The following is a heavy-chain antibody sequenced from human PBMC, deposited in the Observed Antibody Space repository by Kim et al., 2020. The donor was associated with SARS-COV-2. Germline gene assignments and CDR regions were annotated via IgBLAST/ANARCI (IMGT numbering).Heavy chain of an antibody. V-gene: IGHV1-46*01. CDR2: ITPSGGDT. D-gene: IGHD3-16*01. CDR3: ARDGGGKGETGPTPYTLDV. Sequence: ASVKVSCKASGYTFTSYKLHWVRQAPGQGLEWMAIITPSGGDTTYAQKFQDRVTMTRDTSTSTAYMELTSLRSEDTAVYYCARDGGGKGETGPTPYTLDVWGRGTTVTVSS. J-gene: IGHJ6*02. CDR1: GYTFTSYK.